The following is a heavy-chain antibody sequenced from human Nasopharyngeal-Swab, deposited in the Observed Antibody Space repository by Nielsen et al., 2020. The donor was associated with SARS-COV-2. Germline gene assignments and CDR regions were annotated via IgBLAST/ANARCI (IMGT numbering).Heavy chain of an antibody. CDR2: LSGSGTYV. Sequence: GESLKISCAGSGFSFNSYSMIWVRQVPGEGLEWVSSLSGSGTYVYYADSVKGRFTISKDSAKNSLYLQMNSLRAEDTAVYFCARIAGRGSIYYYYMDVWGTGTTVTVSS. J-gene: IGHJ6*03. D-gene: IGHD1-26*01. CDR1: GFSFNSYS. V-gene: IGHV3-21*01. CDR3: ARIAGRGSIYYYYMDV.